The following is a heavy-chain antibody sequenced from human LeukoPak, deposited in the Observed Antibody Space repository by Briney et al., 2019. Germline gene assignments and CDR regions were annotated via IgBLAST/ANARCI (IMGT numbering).Heavy chain of an antibody. CDR3: ASHYFDY. Sequence: SQTLSLTCAISGDSVSSNSGSWHWIRQSPSRGLEWLGRTYYRSKWYNEYALSVKSRTTINVDTSKNQFTLQLNSVTPEDTAVYYCASHYFDYWGQGILVTASS. V-gene: IGHV6-1*01. J-gene: IGHJ4*02. CDR1: GDSVSSNSGS. CDR2: TYYRSKWYN.